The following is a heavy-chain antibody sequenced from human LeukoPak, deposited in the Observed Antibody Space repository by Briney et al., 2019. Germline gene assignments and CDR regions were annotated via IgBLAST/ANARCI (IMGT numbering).Heavy chain of an antibody. Sequence: SETLSLTCIVSGGSISSYYWSWIRQPPGKGLEWIGYIYYSGSTNYNPSLKSRVTISVDTSKNQFSLKLSSVTAADAAVYYCARDASYYYDSSSYYHWFDPWGQGTLVTVSS. D-gene: IGHD3-22*01. CDR3: ARDASYYYDSSSYYHWFDP. V-gene: IGHV4-59*01. CDR1: GGSISSYY. CDR2: IYYSGST. J-gene: IGHJ5*02.